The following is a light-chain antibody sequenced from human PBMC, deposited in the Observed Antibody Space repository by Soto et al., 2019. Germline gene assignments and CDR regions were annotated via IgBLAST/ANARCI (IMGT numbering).Light chain of an antibody. Sequence: EIVLTQSPGPLSLSPGERATLSCRASQSVRSNFLAWYQQKPGQAPRLLIYGASNRATGIPDRFSGSGSGTDFTLTITRLEPEDFAVYYCQQYGSSPSFGGGTKGDIK. J-gene: IGKJ4*01. V-gene: IGKV3-20*01. CDR1: QSVRSNF. CDR2: GAS. CDR3: QQYGSSPS.